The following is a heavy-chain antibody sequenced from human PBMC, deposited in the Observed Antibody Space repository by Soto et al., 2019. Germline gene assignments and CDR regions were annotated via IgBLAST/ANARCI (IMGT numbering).Heavy chain of an antibody. CDR2: IIPISGAA. V-gene: IGHV1-69*13. D-gene: IGHD3-22*01. CDR1: GGSFRTYA. CDR3: ARTGPYYDSSGPLGYGMDV. Sequence: VASVKVSCKASGGSFRTYAISWVRQAPGQGLEWMGGIIPISGAANYARNFQGRLTISADESMTTGYMALSSLRSDDTAIYYCARTGPYYDSSGPLGYGMDVWGQGTPVTVSS. J-gene: IGHJ6*02.